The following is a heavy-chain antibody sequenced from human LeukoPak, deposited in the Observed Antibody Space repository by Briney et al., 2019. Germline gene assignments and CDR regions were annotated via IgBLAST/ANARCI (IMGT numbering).Heavy chain of an antibody. J-gene: IGHJ6*03. D-gene: IGHD6-13*01. CDR3: ARHGSPRRQQLGKERDYYYYYYMDV. CDR2: INHSGST. Sequence: SETLSLTCAVYGGSFSGYYWSWIRQPPGKGLEWIGEINHSGSTNYNPSLKSRVTISVDTSKNQFSLKLSSVTAADTAVYYCARHGSPRRQQLGKERDYYYYYYMDVWGKGTTVTVSS. CDR1: GGSFSGYY. V-gene: IGHV4-34*01.